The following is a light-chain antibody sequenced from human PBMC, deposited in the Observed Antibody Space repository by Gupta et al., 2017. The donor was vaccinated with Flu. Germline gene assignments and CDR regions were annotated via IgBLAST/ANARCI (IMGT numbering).Light chain of an antibody. CDR2: GAS. J-gene: IGKJ1*01. V-gene: IGKV3-20*01. Sequence: GTRSLSPGERATLSCRASQSVSSSYLAWYQQKPGQAPRLLIYGASSRATGIPDRFSGSGSGTDFTLTISRLEPEDFAVYYCHQYGSSPKTFGQGTKVEIK. CDR1: QSVSSSY. CDR3: HQYGSSPKT.